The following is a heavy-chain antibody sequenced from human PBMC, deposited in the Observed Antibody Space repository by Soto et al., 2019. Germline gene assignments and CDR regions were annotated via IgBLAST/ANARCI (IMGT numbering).Heavy chain of an antibody. CDR2: MNPNSGNT. CDR3: ARERNMYGMDV. V-gene: IGHV1-8*01. J-gene: IGHJ6*01. D-gene: IGHD1-1*01. CDR1: GYTFTSYD. Sequence: QVQLVQSGAEVKKPGASVKVSCKASGYTFTSYDINWARQATGQGLEWMGWMNPNSGNTVYAQKFQDRGTMTRNTAISTAYRELSSLRSEDTAVYYCARERNMYGMDVWGQGTTVTVSS.